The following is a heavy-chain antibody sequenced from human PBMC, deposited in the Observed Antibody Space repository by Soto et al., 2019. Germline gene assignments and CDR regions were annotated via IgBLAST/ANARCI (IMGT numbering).Heavy chain of an antibody. J-gene: IGHJ4*02. CDR1: GGTFSSYA. Sequence: SVKVSCKASGGTFSSYATSWVRQAPGQGLEWMGGIIPIFGTANYAQKFQGRVTITADESTSTAYMELSSLRSEDTAVYYCAKTGYSSSSLFDYWGQGTLVTVSS. V-gene: IGHV1-69*13. D-gene: IGHD6-6*01. CDR3: AKTGYSSSSLFDY. CDR2: IIPIFGTA.